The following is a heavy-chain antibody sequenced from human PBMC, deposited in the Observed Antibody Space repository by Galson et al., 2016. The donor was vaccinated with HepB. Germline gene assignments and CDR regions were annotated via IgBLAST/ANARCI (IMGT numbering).Heavy chain of an antibody. CDR1: GGSISSYF. V-gene: IGHV4-59*01. CDR3: ARGVTGTPYFDF. J-gene: IGHJ4*02. Sequence: SETLSLTCNVSGGSISSYFWSWVRQPPGKELEWIGYIYKTGNTNYSPSLQSRVTVSVDTSKDQFSLELRSMTAADTAIYYCARGVTGTPYFDFWGQGALVTVSS. CDR2: IYKTGNT. D-gene: IGHD2-21*02.